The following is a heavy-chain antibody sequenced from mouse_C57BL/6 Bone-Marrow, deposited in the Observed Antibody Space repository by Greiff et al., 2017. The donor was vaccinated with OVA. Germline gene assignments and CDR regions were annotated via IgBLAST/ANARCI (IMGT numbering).Heavy chain of an antibody. CDR2: VYPYNGGT. J-gene: IGHJ4*01. D-gene: IGHD1-2*01. CDR1: GFTFTDYY. V-gene: IGHV1-36*01. Sequence: EVQLQESGPVLVKPGPSVKISCKASGFTFTDYYMHWVKQSHGKSLEWIGPVYPYNGGTSYNQKFKGKATLTVDTSSSTAYRALNRMTSEDSAVYYCARESYYGLDCAMDYWGQGTSVTVSS. CDR3: ARESYYGLDCAMDY.